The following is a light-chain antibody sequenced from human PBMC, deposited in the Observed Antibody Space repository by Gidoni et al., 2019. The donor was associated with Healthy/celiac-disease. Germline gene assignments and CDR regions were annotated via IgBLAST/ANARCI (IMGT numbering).Light chain of an antibody. Sequence: EIVLTQSPGTLSLSPGERATLSCRASQSVSSSDLAWYQQKPGQAPRRLIYGASSRATGIPERFSGSGSGTDFTLTISRLEPEDFAVYYCQQYGSSHTFGQGTKLEIK. J-gene: IGKJ2*01. CDR1: QSVSSSD. CDR3: QQYGSSHT. V-gene: IGKV3-20*01. CDR2: GAS.